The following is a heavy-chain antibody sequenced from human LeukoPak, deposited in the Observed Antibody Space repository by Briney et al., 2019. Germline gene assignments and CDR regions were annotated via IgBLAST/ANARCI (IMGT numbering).Heavy chain of an antibody. Sequence: PSETLSLTCTVSGGSISSYYWGWIRQPPGKGLEWIGYIYYSGSTNYNPSLKSRVTISVDTSKNQSSLKLSSVTAANAAVYYCARGTARVTSPDFDYWGQGTLVTVSS. D-gene: IGHD4-23*01. CDR1: GGSISSYY. CDR3: ARGTARVTSPDFDY. J-gene: IGHJ4*02. V-gene: IGHV4-59*01. CDR2: IYYSGST.